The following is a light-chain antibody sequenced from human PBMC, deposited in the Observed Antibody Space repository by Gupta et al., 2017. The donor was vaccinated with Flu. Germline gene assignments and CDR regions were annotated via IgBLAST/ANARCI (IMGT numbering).Light chain of an antibody. CDR2: NDN. CDR3: QSADSSGTSVI. CDR1: ELPRQY. J-gene: IGLJ2*01. Sequence: GDELPRQYTYWDKQKPAQAPILVIYNDNERPSGIPERFSGSSSGTTVTLTIIGVQSEDEADYYCQSADSSGTSVIFGGGTKLTVL. V-gene: IGLV3-25*03.